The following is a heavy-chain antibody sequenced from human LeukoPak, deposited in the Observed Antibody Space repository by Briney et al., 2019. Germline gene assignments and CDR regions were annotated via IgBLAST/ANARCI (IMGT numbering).Heavy chain of an antibody. CDR2: IYYSGSA. D-gene: IGHD5-12*01. CDR3: ARVAYSGYDYRGYFDY. Sequence: SETLSLTCTVSGGSISTYYWSWIRQPPGKGLEWIGYIYYSGSANYNPSLKSRVTISVDTSKNQFSLKLSSVTAADTAVFYCARVAYSGYDYRGYFDYWGQGTLVTVS. V-gene: IGHV4-59*12. CDR1: GGSISTYY. J-gene: IGHJ4*02.